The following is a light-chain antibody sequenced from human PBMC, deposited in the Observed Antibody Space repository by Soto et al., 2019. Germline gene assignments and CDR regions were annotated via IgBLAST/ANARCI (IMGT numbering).Light chain of an antibody. CDR3: SSYAGTNRV. CDR1: SSDVGAYNY. CDR2: EVS. V-gene: IGLV2-8*01. J-gene: IGLJ1*01. Sequence: QSALTQPPSASGSPGQSVTISCTGTSSDVGAYNYVSWYQQHPGKAPKVMIYEVSKRPSGVPDRFSGSKSGNTASLTVSGLQAEDEAEYYCSSYAGTNRVFGTGTKVTVL.